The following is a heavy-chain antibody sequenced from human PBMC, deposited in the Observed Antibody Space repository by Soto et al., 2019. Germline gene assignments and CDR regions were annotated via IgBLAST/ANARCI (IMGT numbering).Heavy chain of an antibody. J-gene: IGHJ6*03. Sequence: EVQLVESGGGLVQPGGSLRLSCATSGFILSDCAMNWVRQAPGKGLEWVSYISSSSRVIDYADSVKGRFTVSRDNARNSLDLQMNSLRAEDTAVYYCARDLSWGSNWYYYMDVWGKGTPVTVSS. V-gene: IGHV3-48*01. CDR3: ARDLSWGSNWYYYMDV. CDR2: ISSSSRVI. CDR1: GFILSDCA. D-gene: IGHD7-27*01.